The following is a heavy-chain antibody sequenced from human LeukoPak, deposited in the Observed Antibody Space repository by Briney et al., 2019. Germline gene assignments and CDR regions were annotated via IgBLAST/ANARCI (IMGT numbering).Heavy chain of an antibody. CDR3: ARVASYGGIPYYMDV. V-gene: IGHV4-4*02. CDR2: IYHSGST. Sequence: QPSETLSLTCAVSGGSISSSNWWSWVRQPPGKGLEWIGEIYHSGSTNYNPSLKSRVTISVDKSKNQFSLKLSSVTAADTAVYYCARVASYGGIPYYMDVWGKGTTVTVSS. J-gene: IGHJ6*03. D-gene: IGHD4-23*01. CDR1: GGSISSSNW.